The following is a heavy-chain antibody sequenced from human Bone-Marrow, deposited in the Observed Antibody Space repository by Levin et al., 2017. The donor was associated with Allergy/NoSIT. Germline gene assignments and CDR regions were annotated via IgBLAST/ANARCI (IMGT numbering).Heavy chain of an antibody. CDR2: ISPNGGGT. Sequence: PGESLKISCKASGYTFTAHYMHWVRQAPGQGLEWMGWISPNGGGTVSAQNLQGRVTMTRDTSISTAYMELSGLRSDDTAVYYCARAVGYTLGFKAYYYAMDVWGQGTTVTVSS. V-gene: IGHV1-2*02. D-gene: IGHD1-1*01. CDR3: ARAVGYTLGFKAYYYAMDV. CDR1: GYTFTAHY. J-gene: IGHJ6*02.